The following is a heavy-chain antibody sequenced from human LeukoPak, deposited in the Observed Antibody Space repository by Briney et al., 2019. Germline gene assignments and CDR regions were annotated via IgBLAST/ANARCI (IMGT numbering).Heavy chain of an antibody. CDR3: AKDRWPSGVYYYMDA. J-gene: IGHJ6*03. CDR1: GFTFSSFG. V-gene: IGHV3-33*06. Sequence: QSGGSLRLSCAASGFTFSSFGMHWVRQAPGKGLEWVAVIWSDGSNKYYADSVKGRFTISRDNSKNTLYLQMSSLRAEDTAVYYCAKDRWPSGVYYYMDAWGKGTTVTVSS. CDR2: IWSDGSNK. D-gene: IGHD4-23*01.